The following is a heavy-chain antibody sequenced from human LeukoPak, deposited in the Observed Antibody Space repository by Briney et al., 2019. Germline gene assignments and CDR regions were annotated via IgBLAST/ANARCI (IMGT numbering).Heavy chain of an antibody. V-gene: IGHV3-21*01. CDR1: GFTFNRHG. D-gene: IGHD6-13*01. Sequence: SGGSLRLSCAASGFTFNRHGMNWVRQAPGKGLEWVSSISSSTTYIYYADSVKGRFTISRDNARSSLYLQMNSLRAEDTGIYYCARGRWYSSSWYGGVFGYWGQGTLVTVSS. CDR2: ISSSTTYI. J-gene: IGHJ4*02. CDR3: ARGRWYSSSWYGGVFGY.